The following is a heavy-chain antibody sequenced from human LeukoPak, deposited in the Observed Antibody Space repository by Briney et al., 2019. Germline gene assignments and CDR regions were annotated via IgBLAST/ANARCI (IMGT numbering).Heavy chain of an antibody. Sequence: ASVKVSCKASGGTFSSYAISWVRQAPGQGLEWMGRIIPILGIANYAQKFQGRVTITADKSTSTAYMELSSLRSEDTAVYYCARDTYGSGSYLSYEGGYWGQGTLVTVSS. CDR1: GGTFSSYA. CDR3: ARDTYGSGSYLSYEGGY. V-gene: IGHV1-69*04. J-gene: IGHJ4*02. CDR2: IIPILGIA. D-gene: IGHD3-10*01.